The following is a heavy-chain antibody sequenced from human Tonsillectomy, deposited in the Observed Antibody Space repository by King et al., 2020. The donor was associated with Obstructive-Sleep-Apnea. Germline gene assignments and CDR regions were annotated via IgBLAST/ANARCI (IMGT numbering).Heavy chain of an antibody. CDR2: IRYDESNK. D-gene: IGHD5-18*01. Sequence: VQLVESGGGVVQPGRSLRLPCAASGFPFSSYGMHWVRQAPGKGLEWVAFIRYDESNKYYADSVKGRFTISRDNSKNTLYLQMNSLIPEDTAVYYCAKDRDVETAMVPDYWGQGSLVTVSS. V-gene: IGHV3-30*02. CDR1: GFPFSSYG. CDR3: AKDRDVETAMVPDY. J-gene: IGHJ4*02.